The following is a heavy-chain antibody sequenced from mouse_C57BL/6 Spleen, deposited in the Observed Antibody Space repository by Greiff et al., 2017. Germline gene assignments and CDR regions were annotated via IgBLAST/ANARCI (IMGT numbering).Heavy chain of an antibody. CDR3: ARCGYGNYYFDY. D-gene: IGHD2-1*01. CDR1: GYTFTDHT. V-gene: IGHV1-78*01. Sequence: VKLVESDAELVKPGASVKISCKVSGYTFTDHTIHWMKQRPEQGLEWIGYIYPRDGSTKYNEKFKGKATLTADKSSSTAYMQLNSLTSEDSAVYFCARCGYGNYYFDYWGQGTTLTVSS. CDR2: IYPRDGST. J-gene: IGHJ2*01.